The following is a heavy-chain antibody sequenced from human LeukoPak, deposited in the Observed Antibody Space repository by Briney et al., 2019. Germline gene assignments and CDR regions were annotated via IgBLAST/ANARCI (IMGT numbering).Heavy chain of an antibody. D-gene: IGHD3-3*01. CDR1: GGSFRGYY. CDR3: ARGGYYDFWSGYYTYFDY. Sequence: SETLPLTCAVYGGSFRGYYWSWLRQPPGKGLEWMGEINHSGSTNYNPSLMSRVTISVDTSKSQFSLKLSSVTAADTAVYYRARGGYYDFWSGYYTYFDYWGQGTLVTVSS. J-gene: IGHJ4*02. CDR2: INHSGST. V-gene: IGHV4-34*01.